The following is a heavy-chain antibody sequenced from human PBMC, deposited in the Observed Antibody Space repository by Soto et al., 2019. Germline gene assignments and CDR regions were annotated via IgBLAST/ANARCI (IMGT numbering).Heavy chain of an antibody. CDR3: AKDAGDQGYFQN. D-gene: IGHD2-21*02. V-gene: IGHV3-30*18. J-gene: IGHJ1*01. Sequence: QEQLVESGGGVVQPGRSLRLSCAASGFTFSGYAMHWVRQAPGKGLEWVASISYNGNEKYYVDSVKGRFTISRDNSKNTLYMQMSSLTPEDTAVYYCAKDAGDQGYFQNWGQGTLVTVSS. CDR1: GFTFSGYA. CDR2: ISYNGNEK.